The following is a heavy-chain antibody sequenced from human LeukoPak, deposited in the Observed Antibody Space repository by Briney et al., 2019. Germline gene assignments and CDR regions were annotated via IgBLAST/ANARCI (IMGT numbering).Heavy chain of an antibody. CDR2: MNPNSGNT. CDR3: ARGRPYSSSWYWFDP. V-gene: IGHV1-8*01. D-gene: IGHD6-13*01. J-gene: IGHJ5*02. CDR1: GYTFTSYD. Sequence: ASVKVSCKASGYTFTSYDINWVRQATGQGLEWMGWMNPNSGNTGYAQKFQGRVTMTRSTSISTAYMELSSLRSEDTAVYYCARGRPYSSSWYWFDPWGQGTLVTVSS.